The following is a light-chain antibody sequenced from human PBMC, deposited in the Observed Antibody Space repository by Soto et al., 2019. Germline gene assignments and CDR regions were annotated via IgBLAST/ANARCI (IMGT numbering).Light chain of an antibody. J-gene: IGLJ1*01. CDR1: SSNIGTNA. CDR3: SAWDDSLNVYV. CDR2: NNN. V-gene: IGLV1-44*01. Sequence: QSVLTQPPSASGTPGQRVTISCSGGSSNIGTNAVNWYQQLPGTAPKLLIYNNNQRPSGVPDRFSGSKSGTSASRASGGLQSEDEAAYYCSAWDDSLNVYVFGTGTKVTVL.